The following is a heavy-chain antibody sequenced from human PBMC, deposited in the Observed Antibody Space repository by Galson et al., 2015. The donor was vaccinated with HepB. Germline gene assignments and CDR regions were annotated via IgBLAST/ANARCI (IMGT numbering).Heavy chain of an antibody. V-gene: IGHV1-69*13. D-gene: IGHD3-22*01. CDR3: ARQFDSSGFYAY. J-gene: IGHJ4*02. CDR1: GVTFSSYA. Sequence: SVKVSCKAPGVTFSSYAISWVRQAPGQGLEWMGGIIPLFRTANYAQKFQGRVTIIADESTSTAYMELSSLTSEDTAVYYCARQFDSSGFYAYWGQGTLVTVSS. CDR2: IIPLFRTA.